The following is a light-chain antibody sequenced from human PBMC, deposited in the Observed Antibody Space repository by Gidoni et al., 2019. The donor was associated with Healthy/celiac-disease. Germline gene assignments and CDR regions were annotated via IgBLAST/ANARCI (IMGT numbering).Light chain of an antibody. J-gene: IGLJ3*02. V-gene: IGLV3-19*01. CDR2: GKN. CDR1: SLRSYY. Sequence: SSELTQDPAVSVALGQTVRITCQEDSLRSYYASWYQQKPGQAPVLVIYGKNNRPSGIPDLFSGSNSGNTASLTITGAQAEDEADYYCNSRDSSGNPLVFGGGTKLTVL. CDR3: NSRDSSGNPLV.